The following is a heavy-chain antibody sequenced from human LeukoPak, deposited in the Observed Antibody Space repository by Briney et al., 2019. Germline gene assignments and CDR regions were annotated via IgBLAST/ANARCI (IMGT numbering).Heavy chain of an antibody. CDR1: GFTFCDYY. V-gene: IGHV3-11*01. CDR2: ITSSGSTI. D-gene: IGHD6-6*01. Sequence: KPGRSLRLSCAASGFTFCDYYMSSICQAPGKGLEWVSYITSSGSTIYYADSMKGRFTISRDNAKHSLFLQLDSLRAEDTAVYYCARIGRPAAFDIWGQGTLVIVSS. CDR3: ARIGRPAAFDI. J-gene: IGHJ3*02.